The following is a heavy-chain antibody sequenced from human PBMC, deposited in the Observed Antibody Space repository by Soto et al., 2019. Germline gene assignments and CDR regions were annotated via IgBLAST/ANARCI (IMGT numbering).Heavy chain of an antibody. CDR1: GFTFSNNA. V-gene: IGHV3-30-3*01. Sequence: GGSLRLSCAASGFTFSNNAMDWVRQAPGKGLEWVAVISYDGSNKYIAESVKGRFTISRDNSKNTLFLQMNSLRAEDTAVYYCARGTTTSAFSAMDVWGQGTTVIVSS. D-gene: IGHD1-1*01. CDR2: ISYDGSNK. J-gene: IGHJ6*02. CDR3: ARGTTTSAFSAMDV.